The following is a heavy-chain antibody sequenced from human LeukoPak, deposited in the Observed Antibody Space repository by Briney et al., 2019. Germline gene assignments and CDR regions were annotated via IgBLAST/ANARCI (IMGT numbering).Heavy chain of an antibody. J-gene: IGHJ3*02. CDR1: GGSISSSSYY. D-gene: IGHD3-22*01. Sequence: PSETLSLTCTVSGGSISSSSYYWGWIRQPPGKGLEWIGSIYYSGSTYYNPSLKSRVTISVDTSKNQFSLKLTSVTAADSAVYCCARGPVYYYDSSGYRKGAFDIWGQGTMVTVSS. V-gene: IGHV4-39*07. CDR3: ARGPVYYYDSSGYRKGAFDI. CDR2: IYYSGST.